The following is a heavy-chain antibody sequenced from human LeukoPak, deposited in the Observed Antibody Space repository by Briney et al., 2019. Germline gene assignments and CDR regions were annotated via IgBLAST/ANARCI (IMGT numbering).Heavy chain of an antibody. Sequence: PGGSLRLSCTASGFTFSTYGMHWVRQAPGKGLEWVAFIRYDGSNKYYADSVKGRFTISRDNSKNTLYLQMNSLRAEDTAVYYCAKGYPFDWSSNVFDYWGQGTLVTVSS. J-gene: IGHJ4*02. CDR2: IRYDGSNK. D-gene: IGHD3-9*01. CDR1: GFTFSTYG. CDR3: AKGYPFDWSSNVFDY. V-gene: IGHV3-30*02.